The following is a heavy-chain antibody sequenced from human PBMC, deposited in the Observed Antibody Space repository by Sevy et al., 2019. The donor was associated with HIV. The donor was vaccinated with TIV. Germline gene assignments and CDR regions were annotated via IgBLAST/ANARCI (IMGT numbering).Heavy chain of an antibody. J-gene: IGHJ4*02. Sequence: GGSLRLSCAASGFTFSNYAMHWVRQAPGKGLEWVAVISYDGNNKHYADSVKGRFTISRDNSKNTLYLQMNSLRGEDTAVYYCARDVDIVAGYCFDWWGEGTLVTVSS. CDR2: ISYDGNNK. D-gene: IGHD5-12*01. V-gene: IGHV3-30-3*01. CDR1: GFTFSNYA. CDR3: ARDVDIVAGYCFDW.